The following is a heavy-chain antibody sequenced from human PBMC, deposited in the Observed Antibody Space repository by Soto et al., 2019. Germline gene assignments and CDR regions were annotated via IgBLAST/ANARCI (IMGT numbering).Heavy chain of an antibody. CDR3: ARVYDFWSGYFTYGMDV. CDR1: GGSFSGYY. J-gene: IGHJ6*02. V-gene: IGHV4-34*01. D-gene: IGHD3-3*01. Sequence: SETLSLTCAVFGGSFSGYYCSWIRQPPGKGLEWIGEINHSGSTNYNPSLKSRVTISVDTSKNQFSLKLSSVTAADTAVYYCARVYDFWSGYFTYGMDVWGQGTTVTVSS. CDR2: INHSGST.